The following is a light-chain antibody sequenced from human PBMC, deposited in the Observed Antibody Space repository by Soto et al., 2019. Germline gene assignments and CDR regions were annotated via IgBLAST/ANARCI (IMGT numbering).Light chain of an antibody. V-gene: IGKV1-5*03. J-gene: IGKJ2*01. Sequence: DIQMTQSPSILSASVGDRVTITCRASQSISTWLAWYQQKPGKAPKLLIYKASSLESGVPSRFSGSGSGTEFTLTISSLQPDDFATYYCQQYDTYSYTFGQGTKVEIK. CDR3: QQYDTYSYT. CDR2: KAS. CDR1: QSISTW.